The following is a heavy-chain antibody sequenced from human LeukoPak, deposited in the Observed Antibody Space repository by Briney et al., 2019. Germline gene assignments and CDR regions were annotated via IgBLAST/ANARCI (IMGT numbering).Heavy chain of an antibody. CDR3: ARGGTYLSAFDV. CDR2: IYSGGST. Sequence: GGSLRLSCAASGFTVSSNYMSWVRQAPGKGLEWVSIIYSGGSTFYADSVKGRFTISRDNSKNTLYLQMNSLRAEDTAVYYCARGGTYLSAFDVWGQGTMVTVSS. J-gene: IGHJ3*01. V-gene: IGHV3-53*01. CDR1: GFTVSSNY. D-gene: IGHD1-26*01.